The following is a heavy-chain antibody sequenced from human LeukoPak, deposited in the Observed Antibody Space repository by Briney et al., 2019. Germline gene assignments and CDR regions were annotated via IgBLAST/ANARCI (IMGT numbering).Heavy chain of an antibody. J-gene: IGHJ4*02. Sequence: GGSLRLSCVASGFTLSTYTFNWVRQAPGKGLEWLSYISNGGRTIFYVDSVKGRFTISRDSTKNAIYLDMTNLRAEDTAVYYCARDFDYGDYIDFWGQGSLVAVSS. D-gene: IGHD4/OR15-4a*01. V-gene: IGHV3-48*04. CDR2: ISNGGRTI. CDR1: GFTLSTYT. CDR3: ARDFDYGDYIDF.